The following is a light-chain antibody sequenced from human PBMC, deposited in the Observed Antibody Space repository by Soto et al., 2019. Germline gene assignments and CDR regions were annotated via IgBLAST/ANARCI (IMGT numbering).Light chain of an antibody. J-gene: IGKJ1*01. V-gene: IGKV3-20*01. CDR1: QSVTRSS. CDR3: LHYGTAQWT. Sequence: EVVLTQSPATLSLSPGERATFSCRASQSVTRSSLAWYQQKPGQSPRLLISGASSRATGIPDRFSGGGSGTDFIFNISSLEPEDFAMYYCLHYGTAQWTFGQGTKV. CDR2: GAS.